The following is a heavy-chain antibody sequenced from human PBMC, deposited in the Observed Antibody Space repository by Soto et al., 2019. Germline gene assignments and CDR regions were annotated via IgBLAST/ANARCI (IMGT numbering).Heavy chain of an antibody. CDR1: DGSISSGGYY. J-gene: IGHJ4*02. D-gene: IGHD3-10*01. V-gene: IGHV4-31*03. Sequence: SETLSLTCSVSDGSISSGGYYWSWIRLHPGKGLEWIGYISDNGRPYYNPSLKSRATISEDRSKNQFSLRLRSVTAADTAVYYCARNDSGSKNFDYWGQGTLVTVSS. CDR2: ISDNGRP. CDR3: ARNDSGSKNFDY.